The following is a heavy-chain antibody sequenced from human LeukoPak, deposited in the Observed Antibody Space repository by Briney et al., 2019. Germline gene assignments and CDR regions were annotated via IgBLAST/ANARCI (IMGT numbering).Heavy chain of an antibody. V-gene: IGHV3-30*18. CDR1: GFTFSSYD. CDR3: AKDTSSGPLYCAMDV. CDR2: ISYDGSNK. J-gene: IGHJ6*02. Sequence: GGSLRLSCAASGFTFSSYDMHWVRQAPGKGLEWVAVISYDGSNKYYADSVKGRFTISRDNSKNTLYLQMNSLRAAETGVSYCAKDTSSGPLYCAMDVWGQGTTVTVSS. D-gene: IGHD6-19*01.